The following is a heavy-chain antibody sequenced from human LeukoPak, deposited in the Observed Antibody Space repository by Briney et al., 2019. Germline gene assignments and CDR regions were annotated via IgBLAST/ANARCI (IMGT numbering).Heavy chain of an antibody. D-gene: IGHD5-24*01. CDR1: GFTFSSYA. Sequence: GGSLRLSCAASGFTFSSYAMSWVRQAPGKGLEWVSAISGSGGSTYYADSVKGRFTISRDNSKNTLYLQMNSLRAEDTAVYYCAKDRRGGGYNWLDYFDYWGQGTLVTVS. V-gene: IGHV3-23*01. CDR2: ISGSGGST. J-gene: IGHJ4*02. CDR3: AKDRRGGGYNWLDYFDY.